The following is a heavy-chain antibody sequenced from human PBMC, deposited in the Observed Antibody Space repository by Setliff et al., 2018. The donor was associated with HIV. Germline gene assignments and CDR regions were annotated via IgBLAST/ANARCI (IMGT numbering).Heavy chain of an antibody. CDR1: GYTFSQYG. J-gene: IGHJ4*02. D-gene: IGHD3-10*01. CDR3: AKVMSITMVRGALGN. CDR2: ISTYNGQR. V-gene: IGHV1-18*01. Sequence: GASVKVSCKSSGYTFSQYGISWVRQAPGQGLEWMGWISTYNGQRNYAQKVQGRVTFTTDTSTSTAYMELRSLRSDDTAVYYCAKVMSITMVRGALGNWGQGTLVTVSS.